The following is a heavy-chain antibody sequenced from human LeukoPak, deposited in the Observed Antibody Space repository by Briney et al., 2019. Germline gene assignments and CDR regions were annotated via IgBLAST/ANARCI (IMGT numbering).Heavy chain of an antibody. V-gene: IGHV1-3*01. J-gene: IGHJ4*02. CDR3: ASTDYTQSFDY. D-gene: IGHD4-11*01. Sequence: KFQGRVGITRDTSASTAYMELSSLRSEDTAIYYCASTDYTQSFDYWGQGTLVTVSS.